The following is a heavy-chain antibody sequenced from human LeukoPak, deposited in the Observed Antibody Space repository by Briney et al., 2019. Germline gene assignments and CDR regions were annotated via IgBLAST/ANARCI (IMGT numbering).Heavy chain of an antibody. CDR1: GGPISSGGYY. J-gene: IGHJ5*02. V-gene: IGHV4-31*03. D-gene: IGHD3-22*01. Sequence: SETLSLTCTVSGGPISSGGYYWSWIRQHPGKGLEWIGYIYYSGSTYYNPSLKSRVTISVDTSKNQFSLKLSSVTAADTAVYYCARKTMIVVVNWFDPWGQGTLVTVSS. CDR2: IYYSGST. CDR3: ARKTMIVVVNWFDP.